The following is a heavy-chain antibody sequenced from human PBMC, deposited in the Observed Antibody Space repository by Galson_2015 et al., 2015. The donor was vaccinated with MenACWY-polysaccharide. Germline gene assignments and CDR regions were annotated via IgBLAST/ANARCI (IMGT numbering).Heavy chain of an antibody. J-gene: IGHJ5*01. CDR2: IRDSGGST. V-gene: IGHV3-23*01. CDR1: GFTFGTYC. CDR3: AKGEGCFDS. Sequence: SLRLSCAASGFTFGTYCMTWVRQAPGKGLEWVAAIRDSGGSTYYADSVKGRFTISRDNSMNTLYLQMNSLRAEDTAVYYCAKGEGCFDSWGQGTLVTVSS.